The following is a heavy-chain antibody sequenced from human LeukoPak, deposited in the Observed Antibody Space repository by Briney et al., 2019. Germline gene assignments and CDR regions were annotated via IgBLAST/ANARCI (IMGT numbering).Heavy chain of an antibody. Sequence: ASVKVSCKASGYTCTGYYMHWVRQAPGQGLEWMGWINPNSGGTNYAQKFQGWVTMTRDTSISTAYMELSRLRSDDTAVYYCARAPSDTDMVRSDDYWGQGTLLTVSS. CDR1: GYTCTGYY. D-gene: IGHD5-18*01. CDR2: INPNSGGT. J-gene: IGHJ4*02. CDR3: ARAPSDTDMVRSDDY. V-gene: IGHV1-2*04.